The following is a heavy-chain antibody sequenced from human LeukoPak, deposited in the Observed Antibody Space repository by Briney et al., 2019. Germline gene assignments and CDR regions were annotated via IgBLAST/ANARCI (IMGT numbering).Heavy chain of an antibody. CDR2: IYYSGST. V-gene: IGHV4-59*08. D-gene: IGHD3-3*01. Sequence: KSSETLSLTCTVSGGSISSYYWSWIRQPPGKGLEWIGYIYYSGSTNYNPSLKSRVTISVDTSKNQFSLKLSSVTAADTAVYYCARGLTNDFWSGPYYYGMDVWGQGTTVTVSS. J-gene: IGHJ6*02. CDR3: ARGLTNDFWSGPYYYGMDV. CDR1: GGSISSYY.